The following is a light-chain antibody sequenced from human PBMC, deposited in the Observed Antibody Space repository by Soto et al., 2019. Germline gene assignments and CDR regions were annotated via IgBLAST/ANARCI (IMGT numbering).Light chain of an antibody. J-gene: IGKJ1*01. CDR3: QQYDISPWT. CDR1: QSVRSSY. CDR2: GAS. Sequence: EIVLTQSPGTLSLSPGERATLSCRASQSVRSSYLTWYQQKPGQAPRLLIYGASSRATGIPDRFSGSGSGTDFTLTISRLEPEDFAVYYCQQYDISPWTFGQGDQGGYQ. V-gene: IGKV3-20*01.